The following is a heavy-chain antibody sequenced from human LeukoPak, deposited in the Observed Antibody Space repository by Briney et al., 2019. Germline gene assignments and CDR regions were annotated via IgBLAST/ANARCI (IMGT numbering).Heavy chain of an antibody. Sequence: GGSLRLSCAASGFTFSSYWMSWVRQAPGKGLEWVANIKQDGSEKYYVDSVKGRFTISRDNAKNSLYLQMNSLRAEDTAAYYCARDLGYCTNGVCYIGGNWFDPWGQGTLVTVSS. V-gene: IGHV3-7*01. CDR2: IKQDGSEK. J-gene: IGHJ5*02. CDR1: GFTFSSYW. CDR3: ARDLGYCTNGVCYIGGNWFDP. D-gene: IGHD2-8*01.